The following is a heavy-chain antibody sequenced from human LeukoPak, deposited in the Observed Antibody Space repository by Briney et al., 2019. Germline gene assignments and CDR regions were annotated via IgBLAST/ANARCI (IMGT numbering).Heavy chain of an antibody. Sequence: GGSLRLSCVASGFTFSSYAMSWVRQAPGKGLEWVSVIRGSGGSTYYADSVKGRFTISRDNSKNTLYLQMSSLRADDTAVYYCAKDRLCSSTTCYDSFDIWGQGTMVTVSS. V-gene: IGHV3-23*01. J-gene: IGHJ3*02. CDR2: IRGSGGST. CDR3: AKDRLCSSTTCYDSFDI. CDR1: GFTFSSYA. D-gene: IGHD2-2*01.